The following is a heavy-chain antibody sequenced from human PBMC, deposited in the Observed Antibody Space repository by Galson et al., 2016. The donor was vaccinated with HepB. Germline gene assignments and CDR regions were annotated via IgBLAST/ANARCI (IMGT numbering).Heavy chain of an antibody. D-gene: IGHD3-16*01. CDR1: GFSFSNAW. V-gene: IGHV3-15*07. CDR3: TRLRRGDRGYFDY. J-gene: IGHJ4*02. Sequence: SLRLSCAASGFSFSNAWMNWVRQAPGKGLEWVGRIKSKTDGGTTDYAAPVKGRFTISRDDSKNTLYLQMNSLKTEDTAVYYCTRLRRGDRGYFDYWGQGTLVTVSS. CDR2: IKSKTDGGTT.